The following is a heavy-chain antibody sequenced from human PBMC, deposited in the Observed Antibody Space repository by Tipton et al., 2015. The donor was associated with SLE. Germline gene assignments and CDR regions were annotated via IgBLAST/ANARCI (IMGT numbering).Heavy chain of an antibody. J-gene: IGHJ4*02. CDR3: TRDSSISTGGDYFDY. Sequence: GLVKPSQTLSLTCDISGDTVSSNSAAWNWIRQSPSRGLEWLGRTYYRSRWYRDYAVSVKSRISIDADTSKNQISLQLNSVTPEDTAVYYCTRDSSISTGGDYFDYWGQGTLVTVSS. D-gene: IGHD6-13*01. V-gene: IGHV6-1*01. CDR2: TYYRSRWYR. CDR1: GDTVSSNSAA.